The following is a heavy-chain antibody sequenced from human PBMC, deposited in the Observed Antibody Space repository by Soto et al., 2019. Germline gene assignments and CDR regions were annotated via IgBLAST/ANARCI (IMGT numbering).Heavy chain of an antibody. J-gene: IGHJ6*02. Sequence: GGSLRLSCAASGFTFSSYGMHWVRQAPGKGLEWVAVIWYDGSNKYYADSVKGRFTISRDNSKNTLYLQMNSLRAEDTAVYYCARGERTYYYGSGSLYGMDVWGQGTTVTVSS. V-gene: IGHV3-33*01. D-gene: IGHD3-10*01. CDR3: ARGERTYYYGSGSLYGMDV. CDR1: GFTFSSYG. CDR2: IWYDGSNK.